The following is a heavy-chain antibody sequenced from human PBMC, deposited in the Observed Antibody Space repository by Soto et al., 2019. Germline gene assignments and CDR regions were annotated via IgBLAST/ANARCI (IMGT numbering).Heavy chain of an antibody. Sequence: GGSLRLSCAASGFTFTSYWMSWVRQAPGKGLEWVANIKQDGSEKYYVDSVKGRFTISRDNANNSLYLQMNSLRFEDTAVYFCAGEGRGYCSSTTCPGIWGQGTQVTVSS. CDR3: AGEGRGYCSSTTCPGI. D-gene: IGHD2-2*01. J-gene: IGHJ4*02. CDR2: IKQDGSEK. CDR1: GFTFTSYW. V-gene: IGHV3-7*01.